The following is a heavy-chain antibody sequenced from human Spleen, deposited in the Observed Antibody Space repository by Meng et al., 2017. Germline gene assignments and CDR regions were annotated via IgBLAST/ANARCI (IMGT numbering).Heavy chain of an antibody. D-gene: IGHD4-17*01. CDR2: IKQDGSEK. V-gene: IGHV3-7*01. CDR3: AREADYGDGFDY. CDR1: GFTFINYW. Sequence: GESLKISCAASGFTFINYWMSWARQAPGKGLEWVANIKQDGSEKYYVDSVKGRFTISRDNAKNSLYLQMNSLRAEDTAVYYCAREADYGDGFDYWGQGTLVTVSS. J-gene: IGHJ4*02.